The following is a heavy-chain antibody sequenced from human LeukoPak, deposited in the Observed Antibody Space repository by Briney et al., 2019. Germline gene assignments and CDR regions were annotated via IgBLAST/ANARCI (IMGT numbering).Heavy chain of an antibody. V-gene: IGHV4-59*12. CDR1: GGYISSYY. CDR3: ARGRGSGSYYHYFDY. J-gene: IGHJ4*02. Sequence: SETLSLTCTVSGGYISSYYWSWIRQPPGKGLEWIGYIYYSGSTNYNPSLKSRVTISVDTSKNQFSLKLSSVTAADTAVYYCARGRGSGSYYHYFDYWGQGTLVTVSS. D-gene: IGHD3-10*01. CDR2: IYYSGST.